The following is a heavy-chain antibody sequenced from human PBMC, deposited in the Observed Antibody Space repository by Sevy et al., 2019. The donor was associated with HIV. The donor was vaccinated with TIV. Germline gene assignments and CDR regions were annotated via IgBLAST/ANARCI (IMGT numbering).Heavy chain of an antibody. CDR1: GFSLTTTGMS. J-gene: IGHJ6*02. CDR3: ARIRGMAAPSMPQNYFYYGMDV. Sequence: FSRSGPTLVNPTQTLSLTCTFSGFSLTTTGMSVTWIRQSPGKALDWLALIDWDDDKYYSPTLKTRLTIYRDTSKNQVVLRMTNMDPEDTGTYFCARIRGMAAPSMPQNYFYYGMDVWGQGTTVTVSS. V-gene: IGHV2-70*01. CDR2: IDWDDDK. D-gene: IGHD6-13*01.